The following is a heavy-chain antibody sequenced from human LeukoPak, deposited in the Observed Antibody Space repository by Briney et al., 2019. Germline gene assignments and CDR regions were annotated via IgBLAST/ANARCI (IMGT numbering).Heavy chain of an antibody. CDR2: IDIDGSGT. V-gene: IGHV3-74*01. CDR3: TRGGAVAASDY. CDR1: GFTFSSYR. Sequence: QAGGSLRLSCAASGFTFSSYRMHWVRQAPGKGLVWVSRIDIDGSGTTYADSVKGRFTISRDNAKNTLYLQMNSLRAEDTAVYYCTRGGAVAASDYWGQGTLVTVSS. D-gene: IGHD6-19*01. J-gene: IGHJ4*02.